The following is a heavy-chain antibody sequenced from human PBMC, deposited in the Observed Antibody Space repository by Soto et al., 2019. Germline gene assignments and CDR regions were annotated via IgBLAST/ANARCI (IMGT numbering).Heavy chain of an antibody. D-gene: IGHD3-10*01. V-gene: IGHV4-34*01. CDR3: ARGPLMTYSYNSGSRYRGYFDF. CDR2: ISRSGSA. J-gene: IGHJ4*02. Sequence: SETLSLTCAVSGGSFSGYYWNWIRQPPGKGLEWLGEISRSGSATYNPSLKGRVTMSVDTSKNQISLNVTSVTAADTAVYSCARGPLMTYSYNSGSRYRGYFDFWGQGTLVTVSS. CDR1: GGSFSGYY.